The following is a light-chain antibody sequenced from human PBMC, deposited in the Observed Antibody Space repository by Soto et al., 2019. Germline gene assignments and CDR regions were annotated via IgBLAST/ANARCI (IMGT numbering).Light chain of an antibody. J-gene: IGKJ1*01. CDR1: QSVSSK. Sequence: ETVMTQSPATLSLSPGERATLSCRASQSVSSKLVWYQQKPGQAPRFLIYGASTRATGIPATFRGRGSGTDFTLTISSLQAEDVAVYYCQQYLHTPRTFGPGTKVDIK. V-gene: IGKV3-15*01. CDR3: QQYLHTPRT. CDR2: GAS.